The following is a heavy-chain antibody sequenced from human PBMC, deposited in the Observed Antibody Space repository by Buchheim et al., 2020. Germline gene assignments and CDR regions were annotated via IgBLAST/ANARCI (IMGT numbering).Heavy chain of an antibody. D-gene: IGHD5-12*01. CDR3: ARGTGWLRFDY. V-gene: IGHV3-11*01. Sequence: QMQLAESGGGLVKPGGSLRLSCAASGFNFSDYYMNWIRQAPGKGLEWISYISSSSTIYYADSVKGRFTISRDNAKNSLYLQMNSLRAEDTAVYYCARGTGWLRFDYWGQGTL. CDR1: GFNFSDYY. CDR2: ISSSSTI. J-gene: IGHJ4*02.